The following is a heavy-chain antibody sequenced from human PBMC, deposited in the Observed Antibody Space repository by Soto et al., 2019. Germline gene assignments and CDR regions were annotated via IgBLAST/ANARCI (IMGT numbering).Heavy chain of an antibody. D-gene: IGHD3-22*01. J-gene: IGHJ3*02. V-gene: IGHV4-61*01. Sequence: QVQLQESGPGLVKPSETLSLTCTVSGGSVSSGSYYWSWIRQPPGKGLEWIGYIYYSGSTNYNPSLRSRVPISVDTSKNQFSLKLSSVTAADTAVYYCARKSSSGYYYYDAFDIWGQGTMVTVSS. CDR1: GGSVSSGSYY. CDR2: IYYSGST. CDR3: ARKSSSGYYYYDAFDI.